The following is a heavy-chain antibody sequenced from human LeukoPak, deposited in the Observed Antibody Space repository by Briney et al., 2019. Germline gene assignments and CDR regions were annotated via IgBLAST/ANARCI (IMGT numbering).Heavy chain of an antibody. Sequence: GGSLRLSCAASGFTFSGYSMNWVRQAPGKGLEWVSSISSSSSYIYYADSVKGRFTISRDNAKNSLYLQMNSLRAEDTAVYYCARGLSAGAFDIWGQGTMVTVSS. CDR1: GFTFSGYS. CDR2: ISSSSSYI. V-gene: IGHV3-21*01. CDR3: ARGLSAGAFDI. J-gene: IGHJ3*02.